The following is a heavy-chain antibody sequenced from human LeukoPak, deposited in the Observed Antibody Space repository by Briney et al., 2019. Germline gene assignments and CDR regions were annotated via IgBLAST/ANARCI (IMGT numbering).Heavy chain of an antibody. V-gene: IGHV4-34*01. CDR3: TRMTTGHDY. Sequence: SETLSLTCAVSGVSFDDYYWTWVRQTPGKGLEWIGEINHSGYTNDSPSLKSRVTLSIDTSRKQFSLNLRSVTVADAGTYYCTRMTTGHDYWGQGTLVTVSS. D-gene: IGHD4-17*01. J-gene: IGHJ4*02. CDR1: GVSFDDYY. CDR2: INHSGYT.